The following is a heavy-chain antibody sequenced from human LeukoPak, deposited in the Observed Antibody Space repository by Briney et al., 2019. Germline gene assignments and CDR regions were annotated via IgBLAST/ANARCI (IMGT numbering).Heavy chain of an antibody. CDR2: ISGSGGST. CDR3: AKDDCSSTSCLPLDAFDI. J-gene: IGHJ3*02. CDR1: GFTFSSYA. Sequence: GGSLRLSCAASGFTFSSYAMSWVRQAPGKGLEWVSAISGSGGSTYYADSVKGRFTISRDNSKNTLYLQMNSLRAEDTAVYYCAKDDCSSTSCLPLDAFDIWGQGTMVTVSS. D-gene: IGHD2-2*01. V-gene: IGHV3-23*01.